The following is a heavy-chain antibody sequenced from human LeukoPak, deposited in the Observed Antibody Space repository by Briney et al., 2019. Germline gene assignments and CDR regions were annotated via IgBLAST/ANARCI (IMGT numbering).Heavy chain of an antibody. CDR1: GDSISGSNYH. J-gene: IGHJ5*02. CDR3: AREPDA. Sequence: PSETLFLTCTVSGDSISGSNYHWGWIRQPPGKGLEWLGTVHHTGRAFYNPSLRGRTTVSVDTSKNEFSLKLTSVTAADTAVYYCAREPDAWGQGILVIVSS. V-gene: IGHV4-39*07. CDR2: VHHTGRA.